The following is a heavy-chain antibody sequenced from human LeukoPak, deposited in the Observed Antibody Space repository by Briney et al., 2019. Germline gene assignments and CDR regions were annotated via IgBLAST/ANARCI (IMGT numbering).Heavy chain of an antibody. CDR2: IISIFGTA. J-gene: IGHJ4*02. CDR1: GGTFSSYA. CDR3: ARDLQFPTSGYDEAPEAY. D-gene: IGHD5-12*01. V-gene: IGHV1-69*05. Sequence: SVKVSCKASGGTFSSYAISWVRQAPGQGLEWMGRIISIFGTANYAQKFQGRVTITTDESTSTAYMELSSLRSEDTAVYYCARDLQFPTSGYDEAPEAYWGQGTLVTVSS.